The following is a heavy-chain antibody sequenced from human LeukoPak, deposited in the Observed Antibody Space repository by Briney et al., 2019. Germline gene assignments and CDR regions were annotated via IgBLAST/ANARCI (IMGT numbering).Heavy chain of an antibody. CDR3: ARVRGGSYYFDY. Sequence: ASVKVSCKASGYSFTGYFMHWVRQAPGQGLEWMGWINPNSGGTNYVQKFQGRVTMTRDTSISTAYMELSRLRSDDAAVYYCARVRGGSYYFDYWGQGTLVTVSS. V-gene: IGHV1-2*02. CDR2: INPNSGGT. CDR1: GYSFTGYF. J-gene: IGHJ4*02. D-gene: IGHD1-26*01.